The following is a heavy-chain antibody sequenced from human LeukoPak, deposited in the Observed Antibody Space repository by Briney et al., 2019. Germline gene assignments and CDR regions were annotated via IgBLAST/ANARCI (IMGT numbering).Heavy chain of an antibody. J-gene: IGHJ5*02. V-gene: IGHV3-48*03. CDR1: GLTLSSYE. CDR2: IGSSGRTI. D-gene: IGHD3-10*01. Sequence: PGGSLRLSCVVSGLTLSSYEMSWVRQAPGKGLEWISYIGSSGRTIYYADSVKGRFTISRDNAKNSLYLQMNSLRAEDTAVYYCARGSGLLMPSWGQGTLVTVSS. CDR3: ARGSGLLMPS.